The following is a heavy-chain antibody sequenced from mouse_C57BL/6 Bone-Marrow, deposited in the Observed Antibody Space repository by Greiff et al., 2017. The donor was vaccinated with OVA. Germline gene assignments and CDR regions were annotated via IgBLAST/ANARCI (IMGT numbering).Heavy chain of an antibody. J-gene: IGHJ4*01. CDR1: GYTFTDYE. Sequence: VQLQQSGAELVRPGASVTLSCKASGYTFTDYEMHWVKQTPVHGLEWIGAIDPETGGPAYNQKFKGKAILTADKSSSTAYMELRRLTSEDSAVDYCTRGRNGYDVYAMDYWGQGTSVTVSS. V-gene: IGHV1-15*01. CDR3: TRGRNGYDVYAMDY. CDR2: IDPETGGP. D-gene: IGHD2-2*01.